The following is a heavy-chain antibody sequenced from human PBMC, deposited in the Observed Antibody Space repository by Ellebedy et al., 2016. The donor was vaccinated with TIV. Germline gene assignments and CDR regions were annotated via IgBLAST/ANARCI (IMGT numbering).Heavy chain of an antibody. J-gene: IGHJ4*02. CDR3: LIYFDY. Sequence: GESLKISCAASGFTFSNYAMGWVRHVPGKGLEWVGRIKSKTDGGTTDYAAPVKGRFTISRDDSKNTLYLQMNSLKTEDTAVYYCLIYFDYWGQGTLVTVSS. CDR2: IKSKTDGGTT. V-gene: IGHV3-15*01. CDR1: GFTFSNYA.